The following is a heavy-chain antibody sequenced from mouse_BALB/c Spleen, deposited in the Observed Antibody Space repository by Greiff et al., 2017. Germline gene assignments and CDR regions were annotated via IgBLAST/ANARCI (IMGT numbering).Heavy chain of an antibody. CDR3: ARHEDSDYGSNFDG. Sequence: DVHLVESGGGLVKPGGSLKLSCAASGFAFSSYDLSWVRQTPEKRLEWVAYISSGGGSTYYPDTVKGRFTISRDNAKNTLYLQMSSLKSEDTVMYYCARHEDSDYGSNFDGWGQGTTLTVSS. CDR1: GFAFSSYD. J-gene: IGHJ2*01. CDR2: ISSGGGST. V-gene: IGHV5-12-1*01. D-gene: IGHD1-1*01.